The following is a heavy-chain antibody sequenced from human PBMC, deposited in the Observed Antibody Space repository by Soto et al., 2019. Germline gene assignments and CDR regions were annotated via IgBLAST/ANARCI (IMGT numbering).Heavy chain of an antibody. Sequence: QVQLQESGPGLVKPSETLSLTCTVSGDSVSSGLYYWGWVRQPPGKGLEWIGSIYYSGSTNDNPSIENRVTMSLATSKNQFSLRLRSVTAADTVVYYCVRQYSCDCSGGLCYHAFDVWGQGTMVTVSS. V-gene: IGHV4-61*01. J-gene: IGHJ3*01. D-gene: IGHD2-15*01. CDR1: GDSVSSGLYY. CDR2: IYYSGST. CDR3: VRQYSCDCSGGLCYHAFDV.